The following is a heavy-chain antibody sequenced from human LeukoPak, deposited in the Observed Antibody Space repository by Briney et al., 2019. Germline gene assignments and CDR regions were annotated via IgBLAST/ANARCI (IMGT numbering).Heavy chain of an antibody. Sequence: SETLSLTCTVSGGSISSYYWSWIRQPPGKGLEWIGYIYYSGSTNYNPSLKSRVTISVDTSKNQFSLKLSSVTAADTAVYYCARSPLITGTSPFDYWGQGTLVTVSS. V-gene: IGHV4-59*01. CDR1: GGSISSYY. J-gene: IGHJ4*02. D-gene: IGHD1-7*01. CDR2: IYYSGST. CDR3: ARSPLITGTSPFDY.